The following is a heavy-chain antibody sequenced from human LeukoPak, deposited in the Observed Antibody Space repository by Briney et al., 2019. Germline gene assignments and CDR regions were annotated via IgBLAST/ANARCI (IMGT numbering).Heavy chain of an antibody. J-gene: IGHJ4*02. CDR2: ISGSGGST. CDR3: ARASSGWLIDY. D-gene: IGHD6-19*01. CDR1: GGSISSSN. V-gene: IGHV3-23*01. Sequence: GTLSLTCAVSGGSISSSNWWSWVRQAPGKGLEWVSAISGSGGSTYYADSVKGRFTISRDNSKNTLYLQMNSLRAEDTAVYYCARASSGWLIDYWGQGTLVTVSS.